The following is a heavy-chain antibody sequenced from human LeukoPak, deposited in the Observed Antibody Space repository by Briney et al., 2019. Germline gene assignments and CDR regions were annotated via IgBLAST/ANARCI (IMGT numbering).Heavy chain of an antibody. Sequence: PSQTLSLTCTVSGGSISSGSYYWSWIRQPAGKGLEWIGRIYTSGSTNYNPSLKSRVTISVDTSKNQFSLKLSSETAADTAVYYCASGPYYYGSGSYLVDYWGQGTLVTVSS. J-gene: IGHJ4*02. V-gene: IGHV4-61*02. CDR1: GGSISSGSYY. CDR2: IYTSGST. D-gene: IGHD3-10*01. CDR3: ASGPYYYGSGSYLVDY.